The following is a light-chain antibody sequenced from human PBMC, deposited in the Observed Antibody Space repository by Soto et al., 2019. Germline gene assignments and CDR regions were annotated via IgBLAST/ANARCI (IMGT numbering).Light chain of an antibody. CDR1: QSVSIK. CDR2: DTS. J-gene: IGKJ1*01. CDR3: HQYSNTFRT. V-gene: IGKV3-15*01. Sequence: EIVMTQSPASLSVSPLEIATLSFMASQSVSIKLAWYQQKPGQAPRLLIYDTSTRATGIPARFSGSGSGTEFTLTISSLQPEDFAVYHCHQYSNTFRTFGQGTKVDIK.